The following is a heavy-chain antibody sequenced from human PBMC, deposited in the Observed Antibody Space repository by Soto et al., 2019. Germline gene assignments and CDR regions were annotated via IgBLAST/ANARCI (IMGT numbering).Heavy chain of an antibody. V-gene: IGHV1-69*01. J-gene: IGHJ6*02. D-gene: IGHD1-20*01. CDR3: ARVGRYPKSSYCYGMDV. CDR1: GGTFSTYS. CDR2: SPPIFGTS. Sequence: QVQLVQSGAEVKKPGSSVKVSCKASGGTFSTYSISWVRQAPGQGLEWMGGSPPIFGTSKYAQNFQGRVTITADESTSTAYMELSSMRSDDTAVYYCARVGRYPKSSYCYGMDVWGQGTTVTVSS.